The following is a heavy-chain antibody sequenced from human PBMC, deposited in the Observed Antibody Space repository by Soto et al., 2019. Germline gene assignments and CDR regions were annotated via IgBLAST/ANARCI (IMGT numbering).Heavy chain of an antibody. Sequence: QVQLVQSGAEVKKPGASVKVSCKASGYTFTSYDMNWVRQATGQGLEWMGWMNPNSGNTGYAQKFQXXGXMXXNTAINTASMEVSSLSSEDTAVYSCAIVGERPPDYWGQGTLVTVSS. CDR1: GYTFTSYD. V-gene: IGHV1-8*02. CDR3: AIVGERPPDY. CDR2: MNPNSGNT. D-gene: IGHD1-26*01. J-gene: IGHJ4*02.